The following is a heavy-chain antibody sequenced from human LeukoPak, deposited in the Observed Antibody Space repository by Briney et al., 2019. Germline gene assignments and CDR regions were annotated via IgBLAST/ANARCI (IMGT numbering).Heavy chain of an antibody. D-gene: IGHD3-16*01. CDR3: ARGPGYDYVWGTAWYYFDY. CDR1: DTSISSSSYY. Sequence: PSETLSLTCTVSDTSISSSSYYWGWVRHPPGKGLEWIGSIYFSGSTYYNPSLKSRVTISVDTSKNQISLKLSSVTAADTAVYYCARGPGYDYVWGTAWYYFDYWGQGTLVTVSS. V-gene: IGHV4-39*07. J-gene: IGHJ4*02. CDR2: IYFSGST.